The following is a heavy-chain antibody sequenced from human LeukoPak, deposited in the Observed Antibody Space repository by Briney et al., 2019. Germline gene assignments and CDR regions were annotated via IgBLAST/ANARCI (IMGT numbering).Heavy chain of an antibody. J-gene: IGHJ4*02. CDR2: ISSSTI. CDR3: ARDHIWAYDY. V-gene: IGHV3-48*02. Sequence: GGSLRLSCVASGFTFSDFSMNWVRQAPGKRLEWVSYISSSTIYYADSVKGRFTISRDNAKNSLYLQMNSLRDEDTAVYYCARDHIWAYDYWGQGTLVTVSS. CDR1: GFTFSDFS. D-gene: IGHD2-21*01.